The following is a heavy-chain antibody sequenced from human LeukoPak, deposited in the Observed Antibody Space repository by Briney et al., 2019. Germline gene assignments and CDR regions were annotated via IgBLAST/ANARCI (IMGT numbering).Heavy chain of an antibody. D-gene: IGHD1-26*01. CDR3: AKHSGNYFFDH. J-gene: IGHJ4*02. CDR2: ISVSGGDT. Sequence: GASLRLSCAASGFTFSTYAVSWVGQAPGKGLEWVSAISVSGGDTFYADSVRGRLTISRDNSMNTLYLQMNSLRAEDTAMYYCAKHSGNYFFDHWGQGTLVTVSA. V-gene: IGHV3-23*01. CDR1: GFTFSTYA.